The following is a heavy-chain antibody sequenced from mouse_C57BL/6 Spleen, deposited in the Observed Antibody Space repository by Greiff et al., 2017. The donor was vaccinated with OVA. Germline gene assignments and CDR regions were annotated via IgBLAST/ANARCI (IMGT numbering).Heavy chain of an antibody. CDR3: ARTGSPAWFAY. V-gene: IGHV1-22*01. CDR2: INPNNGGT. Sequence: DVKLQESGPELVKPGASVKMSCKASGYTFTDYNMHWVKQSHGKSLEWIGYINPNNGGTSYNQKFKGKATLTVNKSSSTAYMELRSLTSEDSAVYYCARTGSPAWFAYWGQGTLVTVSA. CDR1: GYTFTDYN. J-gene: IGHJ3*01.